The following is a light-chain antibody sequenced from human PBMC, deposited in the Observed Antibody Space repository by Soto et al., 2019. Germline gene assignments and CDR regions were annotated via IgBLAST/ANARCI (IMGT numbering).Light chain of an antibody. CDR3: QQYCGYSPYT. J-gene: IGKJ2*01. CDR2: RAS. Sequence: DIQMTQSPSTLSASVGDRVTITCRASQSIGSSLAWYQQKPGKAPKLLIYRASTLEDGVPSRFSGSGSGAEFSLTISSLQPDDFATYYCQQYCGYSPYTFGQGTKLEI. CDR1: QSIGSS. V-gene: IGKV1-5*03.